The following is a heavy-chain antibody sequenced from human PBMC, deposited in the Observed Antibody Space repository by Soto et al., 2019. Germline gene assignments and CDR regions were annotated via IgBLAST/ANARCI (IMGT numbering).Heavy chain of an antibody. CDR1: GFTFTGHD. J-gene: IGHJ5*02. CDR3: ARDRTDSGYYTNWLDP. Sequence: ASLKVSCQASGFTFTGHDLHCVRQAPLQGLEWMGWINPNSGGTSYAQKFQGRVTMTRDTSITTAYMELSRLSSDDTALYYCARDRTDSGYYTNWLDPWGQGTQVTVSS. V-gene: IGHV1-2*02. D-gene: IGHD3-22*01. CDR2: INPNSGGT.